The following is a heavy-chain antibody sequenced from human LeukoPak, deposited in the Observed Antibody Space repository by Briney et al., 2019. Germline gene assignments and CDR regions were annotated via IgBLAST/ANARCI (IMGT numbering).Heavy chain of an antibody. D-gene: IGHD3-16*01. CDR3: ARARGGSLSLPYCFDY. CDR2: IIPIFGNT. Sequence: ASVKVSCKGSGGTFSTYAINWVRQAPGQGLEWMGWIIPIFGNTNSAQKFQGRVTITADGSTSTAYMELSSLTSDDTAVYYCARARGGSLSLPYCFDYWGQGSLVTVSS. CDR1: GGTFSTYA. J-gene: IGHJ4*02. V-gene: IGHV1-69*13.